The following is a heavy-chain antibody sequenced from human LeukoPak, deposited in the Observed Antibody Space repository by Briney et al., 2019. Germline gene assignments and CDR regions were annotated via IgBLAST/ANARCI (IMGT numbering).Heavy chain of an antibody. J-gene: IGHJ4*02. CDR3: ERWDTGMAAFEL. CDR1: EFNVSNDW. Sequence: GGSLRLSCAASEFNVSNDWMHWSRQAPGTGPMWVSRINVDGSDTKYAHSLKGRLNISRDNHKNTLYLHMNSLRPEHTALYWCERWDTGMAAFELWAQGTLVTVSS. D-gene: IGHD5-18*01. V-gene: IGHV3-74*03. CDR2: INVDGSDT.